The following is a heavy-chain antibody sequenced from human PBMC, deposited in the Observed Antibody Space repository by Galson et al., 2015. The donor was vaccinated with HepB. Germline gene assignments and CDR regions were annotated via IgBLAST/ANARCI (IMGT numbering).Heavy chain of an antibody. CDR2: ISGSGGST. J-gene: IGHJ4*02. CDR1: GFTFSSYA. Sequence: SLRLSCAASGFTFSSYAMSWVRQAPGKGLEWVSAISGSGGSTYYADSVKGRFTISRDNPKNTLYLQMNSLRAEDTAVYYCAKIGRRIQLWLLWGQGTLVTVSS. V-gene: IGHV3-23*01. CDR3: AKIGRRIQLWLL. D-gene: IGHD5-18*01.